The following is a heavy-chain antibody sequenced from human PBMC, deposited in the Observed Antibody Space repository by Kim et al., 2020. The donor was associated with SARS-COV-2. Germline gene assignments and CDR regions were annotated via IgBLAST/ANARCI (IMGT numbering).Heavy chain of an antibody. D-gene: IGHD2-8*02. J-gene: IGHJ3*02. V-gene: IGHV3-23*01. Sequence: GGSLRLSCAASGFTFSSYAMNWVRQAPGKGLEWVSSISGSGDGIYYADSVKGRFTISRDNSKNTLDLQMNSLRAEDTAVYYCAKTFVGGRHSGGFDIWGQGTMVTVS. CDR2: ISGSGDGI. CDR1: GFTFSSYA. CDR3: AKTFVGGRHSGGFDI.